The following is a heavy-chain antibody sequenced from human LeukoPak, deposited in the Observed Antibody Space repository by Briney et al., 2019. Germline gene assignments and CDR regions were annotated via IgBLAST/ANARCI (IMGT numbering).Heavy chain of an antibody. V-gene: IGHV5-51*01. J-gene: IGHJ4*02. CDR3: ARQVKSGYSYGSRHFDY. D-gene: IGHD5-18*01. CDR1: GYSFTSYW. CDR2: IYPGDSDT. Sequence: GESLKISCKGPGYSFTSYWIGWVRQMPGKGLEWMGIIYPGDSDTRYSPSFQGQVTISADKSISTAYLQWSSLKASDTAMYYCARQVKSGYSYGSRHFDYWGQGTLVTVSS.